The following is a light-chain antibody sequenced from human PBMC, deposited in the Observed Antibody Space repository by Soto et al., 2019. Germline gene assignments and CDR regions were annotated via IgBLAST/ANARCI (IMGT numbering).Light chain of an antibody. V-gene: IGKV1-39*01. J-gene: IGKJ1*01. Sequence: DIQLTQSLSSLSASVGERVTLTCLASQTSATYINWYQQKSGSAPRLLIYEASGLQSGVPSRFSGSGSGTDFTLTISSLQPEDFATYSCQQSYNSPQPFGQGTKADI. CDR2: EAS. CDR3: QQSYNSPQP. CDR1: QTSATY.